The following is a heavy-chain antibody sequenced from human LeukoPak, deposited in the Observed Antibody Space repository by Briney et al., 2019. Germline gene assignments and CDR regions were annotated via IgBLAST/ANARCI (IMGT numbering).Heavy chain of an antibody. J-gene: IGHJ5*02. CDR3: ARGGYYGSGNDFRFDP. Sequence: SETLSLTCAVSGGSISSYYWSWIRHSPGKGLECIGYIHYTGSTNYNPSLKSRVTISVETFKKQFSLKLKPVTAADTAVYYCARGGYYGSGNDFRFDPWGQGTLVTVSS. CDR1: GGSISSYY. V-gene: IGHV4-59*01. D-gene: IGHD3-10*01. CDR2: IHYTGST.